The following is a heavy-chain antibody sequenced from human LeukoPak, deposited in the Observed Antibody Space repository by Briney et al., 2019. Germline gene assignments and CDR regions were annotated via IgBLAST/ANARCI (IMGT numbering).Heavy chain of an antibody. CDR3: VREGYYDSGGPFSGYFDY. J-gene: IGHJ4*02. CDR2: ISNDRITR. V-gene: IGHV3-30*04. D-gene: IGHD3-22*01. Sequence: GGSLRLSCAASGFTFNQYVIHWARQAPGKGLEWVAVISNDRITRFYATSVKGRCTISRDDSKNTVYLQLSSLRVEDTAVYYCVREGYYDSGGPFSGYFDYWGRGDLVTVSS. CDR1: GFTFNQYV.